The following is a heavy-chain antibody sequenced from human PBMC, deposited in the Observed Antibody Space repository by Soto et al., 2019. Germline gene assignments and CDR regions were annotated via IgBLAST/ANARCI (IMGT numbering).Heavy chain of an antibody. CDR1: GFTFSGYT. J-gene: IGHJ5*02. D-gene: IGHD6-13*01. CDR3: VRGSNSWNGNWFDP. Sequence: EAQLVESGGGVVQPGGSLRLSCVASGFTFSGYTMSWVRQAPGKGLEWVSYISSSTIYYADSVRGRFTISRDSAKNSLYLQMSSLRHEDTAVYYGVRGSNSWNGNWFDPWGQGTLVTVAS. CDR2: ISSSTI. V-gene: IGHV3-48*02.